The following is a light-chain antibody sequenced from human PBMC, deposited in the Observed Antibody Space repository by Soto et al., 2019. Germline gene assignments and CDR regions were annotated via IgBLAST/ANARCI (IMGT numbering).Light chain of an antibody. CDR2: AAS. CDR3: QQSYSTPRT. Sequence: IQMTQSPSSLSASIRDRVTITCRASQSISSYLNWYQQKPGKAPKLLIYAASSLQSGVPSRFSGSGSGTDFTLTISSLQPEDFATYYCQQSYSTPRTFGQGTKVDIK. CDR1: QSISSY. J-gene: IGKJ1*01. V-gene: IGKV1-39*01.